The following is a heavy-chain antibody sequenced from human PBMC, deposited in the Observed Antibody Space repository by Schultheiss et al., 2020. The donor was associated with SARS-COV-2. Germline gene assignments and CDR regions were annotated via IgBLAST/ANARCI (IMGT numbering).Heavy chain of an antibody. Sequence: SETLSLTCAVYGGSFSGYYWSWIRQPAGKGLEWIGRIYTSGSTNYNPSLKSRVTMSVDTSKNQFSLKLSSVTAADTAVYYCARRKRQSPYYYYYMDVWGKGTTVTVSS. CDR2: IYTSGST. V-gene: IGHV4-59*10. D-gene: IGHD1-14*01. CDR3: ARRKRQSPYYYYYMDV. CDR1: GGSFSGYY. J-gene: IGHJ6*03.